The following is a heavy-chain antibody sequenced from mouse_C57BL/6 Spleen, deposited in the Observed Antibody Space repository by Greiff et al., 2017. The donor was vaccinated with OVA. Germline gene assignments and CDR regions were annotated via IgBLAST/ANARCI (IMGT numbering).Heavy chain of an antibody. J-gene: IGHJ4*01. CDR3: ARGYDEDAMDY. CDR2: IYPGSGST. D-gene: IGHD2-2*01. CDR1: GYTFTSYW. Sequence: QVHVKQPGAELVKPGASVKMSCKASGYTFTSYWITWVKQRPGQGLEWIGDIYPGSGSTNYNEKFKSKATLTVDTSSSTAYMQLSSLTSEDSAVYYCARGYDEDAMDYWGQGTSVTVSS. V-gene: IGHV1-55*01.